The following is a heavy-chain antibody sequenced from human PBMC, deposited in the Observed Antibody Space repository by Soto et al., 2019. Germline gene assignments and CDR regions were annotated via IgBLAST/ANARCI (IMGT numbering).Heavy chain of an antibody. CDR2: IYDAGTT. CDR3: ARRGSGHTFDY. CDR1: GASVSRIGFH. J-gene: IGHJ4*02. V-gene: IGHV4-39*01. Sequence: SETLSLTXAVSGASVSRIGFHWGWIRQPPGQGLEWIGSIYDAGTTFYNPSLKSRVTISADTSKNHFSLRLSSVTAADTAVYYCARRGSGHTFDYWGQGTLVTVSS. D-gene: IGHD3-10*01.